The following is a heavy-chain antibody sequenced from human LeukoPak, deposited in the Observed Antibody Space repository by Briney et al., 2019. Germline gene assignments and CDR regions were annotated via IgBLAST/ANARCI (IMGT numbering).Heavy chain of an antibody. CDR3: AKAQTIFGVEDLDY. J-gene: IGHJ4*02. Sequence: PGGSLRLSCAASGFTFSSYAMSWVRQAPGKGLEWVSAISGSGGSTYYADSVKGRFTISRDNSKNTLYLQMNSLRAEDTAVYYCAKAQTIFGVEDLDYWGQGTLVTVSS. V-gene: IGHV3-23*01. CDR1: GFTFSSYA. CDR2: ISGSGGST. D-gene: IGHD3-3*01.